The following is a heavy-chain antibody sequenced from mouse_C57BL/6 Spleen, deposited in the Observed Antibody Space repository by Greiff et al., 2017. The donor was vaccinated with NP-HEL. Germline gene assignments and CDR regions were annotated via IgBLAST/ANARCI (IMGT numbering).Heavy chain of an antibody. J-gene: IGHJ3*01. V-gene: IGHV1-50*01. CDR3: ARNGYSNYVAY. D-gene: IGHD2-5*01. Sequence: VQLQQPGAELVKPGASVKLSCKASGYTFTSYWMQWVKQRPGQGLEWIGEIDPSDSYTNYSQKFKGKATLTVDTSSSTAYMQLSSLTSEDSAVYYCARNGYSNYVAYWGQGTLVTVSA. CDR2: IDPSDSYT. CDR1: GYTFTSYW.